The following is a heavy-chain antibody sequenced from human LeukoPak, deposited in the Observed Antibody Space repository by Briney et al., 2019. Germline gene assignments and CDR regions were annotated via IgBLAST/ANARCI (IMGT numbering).Heavy chain of an antibody. D-gene: IGHD1-26*01. CDR1: GDTFSSYA. J-gene: IGHJ3*02. V-gene: IGHV1-18*01. Sequence: ASVKVSCKVSGDTFSSYAINWVRQAPGQGLEWMGWITGYNANTNYAQKFQGRVTMTIDTSTTTVLMELRSLESDDTAVYFCARHTSGIYIPDGALEIWGQGTMVTVSS. CDR3: ARHTSGIYIPDGALEI. CDR2: ITGYNANT.